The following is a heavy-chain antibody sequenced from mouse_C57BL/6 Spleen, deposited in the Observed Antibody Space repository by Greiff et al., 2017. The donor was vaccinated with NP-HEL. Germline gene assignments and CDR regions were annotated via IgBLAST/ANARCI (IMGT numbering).Heavy chain of an antibody. Sequence: DVMLVESGPGLAKPSQTLSLTCSVTGYSITSDYWNWIRKFPGNKLEYMGYISYSGSTYYNPSLKSRISITRDTSKNQYYLQLNSVTTEDTATYYCASSHYYGSSYGYFDVWGTGTTVTGSS. CDR2: ISYSGST. CDR1: GYSITSDY. J-gene: IGHJ1*03. CDR3: ASSHYYGSSYGYFDV. V-gene: IGHV3-8*01. D-gene: IGHD1-1*01.